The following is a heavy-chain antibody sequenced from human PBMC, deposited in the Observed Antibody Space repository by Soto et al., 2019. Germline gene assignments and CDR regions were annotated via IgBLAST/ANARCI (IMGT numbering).Heavy chain of an antibody. CDR3: ARVTGRGSSYGYGMDV. CDR1: GYTFTGYY. J-gene: IGHJ6*02. Sequence: ASVKVSCKASGYTFTGYYMHWVRQAPGQGLEWMGWINPNSGGTKYAQKFQGRVTMTRDTSISTAYMEVSRLRSDDTAVYYCARVTGRGSSYGYGMDVWGQGTTVTVSS. CDR2: INPNSGGT. D-gene: IGHD5-18*01. V-gene: IGHV1-2*02.